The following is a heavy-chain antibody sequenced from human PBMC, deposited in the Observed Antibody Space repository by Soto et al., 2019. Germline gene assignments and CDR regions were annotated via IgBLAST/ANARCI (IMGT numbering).Heavy chain of an antibody. D-gene: IGHD1-1*01. J-gene: IGHJ5*02. V-gene: IGHV3-30*18. CDR3: EKGQTGTYRVDR. CDR2: ISYDGSNE. CDR1: GFSFSSYG. Sequence: QVQLVESGGGVVQPGGSLRLSCAASGFSFSSYGMHWVRQAPDKGLEWVALISYDGSNEYYVDSVKGRFTIFRDNSKNTLYLQMNSLRAEDTAVYYCEKGQTGTYRVDRWGQGTLVTVSS.